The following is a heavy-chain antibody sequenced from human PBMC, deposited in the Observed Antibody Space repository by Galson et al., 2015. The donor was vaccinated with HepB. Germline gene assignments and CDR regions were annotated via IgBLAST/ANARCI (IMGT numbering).Heavy chain of an antibody. D-gene: IGHD3-3*01. Sequence: SLRLSCAASGFTVSSNYMSWVRQAPGKGLGWVSVIYSGGSTYYADSVKGRFTISRDNSKNTLYLQMNSLRAEDTAVYYCARASDFWSGRSAFDIWGQGTMVTVS. J-gene: IGHJ3*02. CDR2: IYSGGST. V-gene: IGHV3-66*01. CDR3: ARASDFWSGRSAFDI. CDR1: GFTVSSNY.